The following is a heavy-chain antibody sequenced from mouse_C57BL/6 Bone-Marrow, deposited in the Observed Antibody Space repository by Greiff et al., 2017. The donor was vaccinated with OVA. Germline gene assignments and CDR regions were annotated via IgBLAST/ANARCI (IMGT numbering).Heavy chain of an antibody. CDR2: IDPSDSET. D-gene: IGHD1-1*01. V-gene: IGHV1-52*01. CDR1: GYTFTSYW. CDR3: ARHYYYGSADVDYYAMDY. J-gene: IGHJ4*01. Sequence: QVQLQQPGAELVRPGSSVKLSCKASGYTFTSYWMHWVKQRPIQGLEWIGNIDPSDSETHYNQKFKDKATLTVDKSSSTAYMQLSSLTSEDSAVYYCARHYYYGSADVDYYAMDYWGQGTSVTVSS.